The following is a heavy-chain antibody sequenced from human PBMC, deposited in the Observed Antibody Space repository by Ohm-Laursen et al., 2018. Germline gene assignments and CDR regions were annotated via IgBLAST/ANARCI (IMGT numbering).Heavy chain of an antibody. CDR1: GGSISSYY. CDR2: INTSGST. V-gene: IGHV4-4*07. J-gene: IGHJ3*02. D-gene: IGHD1-20*01. Sequence: SDTLSLTCTVSGGSISSYYWSWIRQPAGKGLEWIGRINTSGSTNYNPSLKSRVTMSVDTSKNQFSLKLSSVTAADTAVYYCAREGYNWNDHDAFDIWGQGTMVTVSS. CDR3: AREGYNWNDHDAFDI.